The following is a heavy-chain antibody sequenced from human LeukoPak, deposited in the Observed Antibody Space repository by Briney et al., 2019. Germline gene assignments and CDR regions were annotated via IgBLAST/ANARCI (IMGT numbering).Heavy chain of an antibody. CDR2: INACNGNT. CDR3: ARATTMTTRPPHY. CDR1: GYTFTSYA. D-gene: IGHD4-17*01. J-gene: IGHJ4*02. V-gene: IGHV1-3*01. Sequence: GASVKVSCKASGYTFTSYAMHWVRQAPGQRLEWMGWINACNGNTKYSQKFQGRVTITRDTSASTAYMELSSLRSEDTAVYYCARATTMTTRPPHYWAQGTLVPVSS.